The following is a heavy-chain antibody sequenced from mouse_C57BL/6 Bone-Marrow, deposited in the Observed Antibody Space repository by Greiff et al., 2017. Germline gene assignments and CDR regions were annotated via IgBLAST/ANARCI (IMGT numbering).Heavy chain of an antibody. CDR2: INPSNGGT. V-gene: IGHV1-53*01. J-gene: IGHJ3*01. D-gene: IGHD1-1*01. CDR3: ERNPITTEEAPVVY. Sequence: QVQLQQPGTELVKPGASVKLSCKASGYTFTSYWMHWVKQRPGQGLEWIGNINPSNGGTNYNEKFKSKATLTVDKSSSTAYMQLSSLTSEDSAVSYCERNPITTEEAPVVYSGQGSLVSLSP. CDR1: GYTFTSYW.